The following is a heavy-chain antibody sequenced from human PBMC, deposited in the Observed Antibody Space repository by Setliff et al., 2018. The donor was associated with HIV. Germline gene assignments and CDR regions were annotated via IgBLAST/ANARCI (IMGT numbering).Heavy chain of an antibody. D-gene: IGHD6-13*01. Sequence: PGGSLRLSCAASGFTCSNSAMHWVRQAPGKGLGWVAGISYDGSNKYYTDSVKGRFTISRDNSKNTLYLQMNSLRAEDSAVYYCAREVAADGTYLDYWGQGALVTVSS. CDR3: AREVAADGTYLDY. V-gene: IGHV3-30*04. CDR1: GFTCSNSA. CDR2: ISYDGSNK. J-gene: IGHJ4*01.